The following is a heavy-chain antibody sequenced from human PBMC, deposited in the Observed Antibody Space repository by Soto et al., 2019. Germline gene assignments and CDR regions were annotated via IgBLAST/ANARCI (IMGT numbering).Heavy chain of an antibody. V-gene: IGHV4-59*08. J-gene: IGHJ4*02. CDR3: ARLGGYYQAFDS. CDR2: IYYTGTT. Sequence: SETLSLTCTVSGGSIRDYYWSWIRQPPGKGLERIGYIYYTGTTKYNPSLKSRVTISVDSSKNQFSLKLDSVTAADTAVYYCARLGGYYQAFDSWGQGTLVTVSS. D-gene: IGHD3-22*01. CDR1: GGSIRDYY.